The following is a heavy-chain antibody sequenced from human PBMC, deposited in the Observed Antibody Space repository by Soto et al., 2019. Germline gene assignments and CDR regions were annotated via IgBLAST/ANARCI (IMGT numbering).Heavy chain of an antibody. CDR1: GGTFSSYT. Sequence: QVQLVQSGAEVKKPGSSVKVSCKASGGTFSSYTISWVRQAPGQGLEWMGRIIPILGIANYAQKLQGRVTITSDKSTSTAYMELSSLRSEDTAVYYCARDSGYCTGCSCQIEGPIDYWGQGTLVTVSS. CDR3: ARDSGYCTGCSCQIEGPIDY. V-gene: IGHV1-69*08. D-gene: IGHD2-15*01. J-gene: IGHJ4*02. CDR2: IIPILGIA.